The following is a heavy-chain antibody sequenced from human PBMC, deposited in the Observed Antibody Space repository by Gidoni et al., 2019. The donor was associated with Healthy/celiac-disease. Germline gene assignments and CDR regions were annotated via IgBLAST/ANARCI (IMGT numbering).Heavy chain of an antibody. CDR3: AKDKRIGGSGSYFDY. D-gene: IGHD3-10*01. CDR1: GFTFSSYG. Sequence: QVQLVESGGGVVQPGRSLRLSCAASGFTFSSYGRHWVRQAPGKGLEGVAVISYDGSNKYSADSVKGRFTISRDNSKNTLYLQMNSRRSEDTAVYYCAKDKRIGGSGSYFDYWGQGTLVTVSS. V-gene: IGHV3-30*18. J-gene: IGHJ4*02. CDR2: ISYDGSNK.